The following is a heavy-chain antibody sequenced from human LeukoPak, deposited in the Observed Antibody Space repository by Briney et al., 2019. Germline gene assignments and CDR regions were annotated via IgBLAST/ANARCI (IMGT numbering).Heavy chain of an antibody. CDR2: ISAYNGNT. Sequence: ALVNVSCKASGYTFTSYGISWVRQAPGQGLEWMGWISAYNGNTNYAQKLQGRVTMTTDTSTSTAYMELRSLRSDDTAVYFCARDRSSSGWSDYFDYWGQGTLVTVSS. CDR1: GYTFTSYG. D-gene: IGHD6-19*01. CDR3: ARDRSSSGWSDYFDY. V-gene: IGHV1-18*01. J-gene: IGHJ4*02.